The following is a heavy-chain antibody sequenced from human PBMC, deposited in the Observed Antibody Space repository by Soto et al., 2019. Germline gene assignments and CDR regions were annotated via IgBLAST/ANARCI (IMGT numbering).Heavy chain of an antibody. CDR1: GFTFRSYA. CDR3: AKSRGSENSYPYYVGIDV. D-gene: IGHD1-26*01. J-gene: IGHJ6*02. Sequence: EVQLLESGGGLGQPGGSLRLSCAASGFTFRSYAMSWVRQAPGKGLERVSAISDSGGSTWYADPVKGRFTISRDNSKNTVFLQMNSLRAEDTALYYCAKSRGSENSYPYYVGIDVWGQGTTVTVSS. CDR2: ISDSGGST. V-gene: IGHV3-23*01.